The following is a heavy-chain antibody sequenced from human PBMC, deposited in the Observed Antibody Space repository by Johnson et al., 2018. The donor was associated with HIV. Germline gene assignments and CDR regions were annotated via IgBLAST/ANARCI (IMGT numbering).Heavy chain of an antibody. CDR3: ARACRDGYTCDAFDI. CDR2: FFSGGTT. J-gene: IGHJ3*02. Sequence: EVQLVESGGGVVRPGESLRLSCAGSGFTFDEYGMSWVRQVAGKGLEWVSVFFSGGTTYYADSVNGRFTISRDNSMNTLFLQMNSLRADDTALYYCARACRDGYTCDAFDIWGQGTKVTVSS. D-gene: IGHD5-24*01. V-gene: IGHV3-66*01. CDR1: GFTFDEYG.